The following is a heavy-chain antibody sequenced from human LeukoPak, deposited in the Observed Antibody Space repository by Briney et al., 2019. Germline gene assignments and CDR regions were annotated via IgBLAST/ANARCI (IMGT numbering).Heavy chain of an antibody. CDR3: ARARCSGGSCYPAFDY. J-gene: IGHJ4*02. CDR2: IIPIFGTA. V-gene: IGHV1-69*13. CDR1: GGTFSSYA. Sequence: SVKVSCKASGGTFSSYAISWVRQAPGQGLEWMGRIIPIFGTANYAQKFQGRVTITADESTSTAYMELSSLRSEDTAVYYCARARCSGGSCYPAFDYWGQGTLVTVSS. D-gene: IGHD2-15*01.